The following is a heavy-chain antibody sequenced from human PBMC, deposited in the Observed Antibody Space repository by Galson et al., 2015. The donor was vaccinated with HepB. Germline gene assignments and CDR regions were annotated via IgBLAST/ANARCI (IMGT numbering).Heavy chain of an antibody. J-gene: IGHJ5*02. CDR2: MNPNSGNT. Sequence: SVKVSCKASGYTFTSYDINWVRQATGQGLEWMGWMNPNSGNTGYAQKFQGRVTMTRNTSISTAYMGLSSLRSEDTAVYYCARLYGDYVWFDPWGQGTLVTVSS. CDR1: GYTFTSYD. CDR3: ARLYGDYVWFDP. D-gene: IGHD4-17*01. V-gene: IGHV1-8*01.